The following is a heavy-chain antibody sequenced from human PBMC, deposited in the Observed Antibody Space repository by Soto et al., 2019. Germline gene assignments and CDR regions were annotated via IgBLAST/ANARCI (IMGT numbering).Heavy chain of an antibody. CDR2: ISSSSSYI. D-gene: IGHD6-13*01. CDR1: GFTFSSHS. J-gene: IGHJ4*02. CDR3: ARTGAESRKYSSSWPLPDY. V-gene: IGHV3-21*01. Sequence: PGGSLRLSCAASGFTFSSHSMNWVRQAPGKGLEWVSSISSSSSYIYYADSVKGRFTISRDNAKNSLYLQMNSLRAEDTAVYYCARTGAESRKYSSSWPLPDYWGQGTLVTVSS.